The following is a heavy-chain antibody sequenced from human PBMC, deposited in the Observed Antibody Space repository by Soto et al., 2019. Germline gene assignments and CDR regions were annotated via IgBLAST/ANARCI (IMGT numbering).Heavy chain of an antibody. V-gene: IGHV4-4*02. CDR2: IYHSGST. D-gene: IGHD3-9*01. J-gene: IGHJ6*02. Sequence: QVQLQESGPGLVKPSGTLSLTCAVSGGSISSSNWWSWVRQPPGKGLEWIGEIYHSGSTNYNPSPNSRVTISVDKSKNQFSLKLSSVTAADTAVYYCASAAISGRYYYYGMDVWGQGTTVTVSS. CDR1: GGSISSSNW. CDR3: ASAAISGRYYYYGMDV.